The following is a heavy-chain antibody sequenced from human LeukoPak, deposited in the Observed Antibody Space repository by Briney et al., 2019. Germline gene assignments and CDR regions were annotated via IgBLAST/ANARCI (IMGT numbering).Heavy chain of an antibody. Sequence: PGGSLRLSCAASGFTFNSYWMHWVRHAPGKGLVWVSRSNSDGSSTIYADSVKGRFTISRDNAKNTLYLQMNSLRDDDTAVYYCTRGGRGTYNAFDIWGQGTMVTVSS. J-gene: IGHJ3*02. CDR1: GFTFNSYW. V-gene: IGHV3-74*01. CDR2: SNSDGSST. D-gene: IGHD1-26*01. CDR3: TRGGRGTYNAFDI.